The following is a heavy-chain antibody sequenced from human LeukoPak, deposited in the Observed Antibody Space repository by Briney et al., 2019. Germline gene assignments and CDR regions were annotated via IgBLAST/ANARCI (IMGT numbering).Heavy chain of an antibody. D-gene: IGHD4-11*01. J-gene: IGHJ5*02. Sequence: ASVKVSCKASGYTFTSYYMHWVRQAPGQGLEWMGIINPSGGSTSYAQKFQGRVTMTRDTSTSTVYMELSSLRSEDTAVYYCARGISLNGYSIEGWFDPWGQGTLVTVSS. CDR1: GYTFTSYY. V-gene: IGHV1-46*01. CDR3: ARGISLNGYSIEGWFDP. CDR2: INPSGGST.